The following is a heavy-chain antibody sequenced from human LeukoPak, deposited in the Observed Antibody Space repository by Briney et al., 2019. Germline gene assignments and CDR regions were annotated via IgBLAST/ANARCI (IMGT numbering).Heavy chain of an antibody. CDR3: AKPSTITIFGVETNWFDP. V-gene: IGHV3-30*02. CDR1: GFTFSSYG. CDR2: IRYDGSNK. J-gene: IGHJ5*02. Sequence: HTGGSLRLSCAASGFTFSSYGMHWLRQAPGRGLEWVAFIRYDGSNKYYGDSVRGRFTISRDNSKNTLYLQMNSLTPEDTAFYYCAKPSTITIFGVETNWFDPWGQGTLVTVSS. D-gene: IGHD3-3*01.